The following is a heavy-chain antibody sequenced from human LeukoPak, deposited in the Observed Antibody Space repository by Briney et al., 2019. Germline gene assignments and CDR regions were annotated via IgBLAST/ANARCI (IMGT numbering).Heavy chain of an antibody. J-gene: IGHJ6*02. CDR1: GFTFSSYA. Sequence: PGGSLRLSCAASGFTFSSYAMSWVRQAPGKVLEWVSAISGSGGSTYYADSVKGRFTISRDNSKNTLYLQMNSLRAEDTAVYYCAWAPVPDPYYYYGMDVWGQGTTVTVSS. D-gene: IGHD2-2*01. CDR2: ISGSGGST. V-gene: IGHV3-23*01. CDR3: AWAPVPDPYYYYGMDV.